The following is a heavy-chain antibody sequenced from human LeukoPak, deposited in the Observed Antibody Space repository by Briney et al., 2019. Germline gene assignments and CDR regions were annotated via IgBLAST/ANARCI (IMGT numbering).Heavy chain of an antibody. Sequence: PSQTLSLTCAVSGGSISTGGYSWSWIRQPPGKGLEWIAYIYYNGNTYYNPSLKSRVTMSVDRSKNQFSLRLSSVTAADTAVYYCARGMGTYYYGSGSPRGMDVWGQGTTVTVSS. V-gene: IGHV4-30-2*01. J-gene: IGHJ6*02. CDR1: GGSISTGGYS. CDR2: IYYNGNT. D-gene: IGHD3-10*01. CDR3: ARGMGTYYYGSGSPRGMDV.